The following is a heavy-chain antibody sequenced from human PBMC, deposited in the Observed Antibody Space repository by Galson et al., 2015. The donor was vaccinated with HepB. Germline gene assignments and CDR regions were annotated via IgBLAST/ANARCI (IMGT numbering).Heavy chain of an antibody. CDR1: GGSISSGDYY. CDR3: ACRYSGSWYYYMDV. V-gene: IGHV4-30-4*01. J-gene: IGHJ6*03. Sequence: LSLTYTVSGGSISSGDYYWSWIRQPPGKGLEWIGYIYYSGSTYYNPSLKSRVTISVDTSKNQFSLKLSSVTAADTAVYYCACRYSGSWYYYMDVWGKGTTVTVSS. D-gene: IGHD1-26*01. CDR2: IYYSGST.